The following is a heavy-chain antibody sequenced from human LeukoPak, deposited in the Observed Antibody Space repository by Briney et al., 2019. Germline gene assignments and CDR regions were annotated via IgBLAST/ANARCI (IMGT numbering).Heavy chain of an antibody. Sequence: SSGTLSLTCAVSGGSISSGSCGGWIRQLPGKGLEWIGEIHHSGSTNYNPSLKSRVTLSVDKSKNQLSLRLTSVTAADTAVYYCARGGDYRFDYWGQGTLVTVSS. CDR2: IHHSGST. CDR3: ARGGDYRFDY. D-gene: IGHD4-17*01. J-gene: IGHJ4*02. V-gene: IGHV4-4*02. CDR1: GGSISSGSC.